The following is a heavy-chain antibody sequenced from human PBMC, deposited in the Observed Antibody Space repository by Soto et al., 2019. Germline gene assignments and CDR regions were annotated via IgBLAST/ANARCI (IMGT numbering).Heavy chain of an antibody. D-gene: IGHD3-10*01. CDR1: GFSLSTSGVG. J-gene: IGHJ4*02. CDR2: IYWNDDK. V-gene: IGHV2-5*01. CDR3: AHRRXSTSLLWFGELEGYFDY. Sequence: GRTLVNPTQTLTLTYTFSGFSLSTSGVGVGWIRQPPGKALEWLALIYWNDDKRYSPSLKSRLTINKYTSKNQVVLTMTNMDPVDTATYYCAHRRXSTSLLWFGELEGYFDYWGQGTLVTVSS.